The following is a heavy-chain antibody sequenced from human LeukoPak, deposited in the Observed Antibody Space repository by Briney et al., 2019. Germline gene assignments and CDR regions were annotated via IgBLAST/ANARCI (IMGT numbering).Heavy chain of an antibody. CDR1: GYSFTSYW. V-gene: IGHV5-51*01. Sequence: LGESLKISCKCSGYSFTSYWIGWVRQLPGKGLEWMGIIYPGDSDTRYSPSFQGQVTISADKSISTAYLQWSSLKASDTDMYYCARGELGVAPIITMVRGVISHWFDPWGQGTLVTVSS. CDR3: ARGELGVAPIITMVRGVISHWFDP. CDR2: IYPGDSDT. J-gene: IGHJ5*02. D-gene: IGHD3-10*01.